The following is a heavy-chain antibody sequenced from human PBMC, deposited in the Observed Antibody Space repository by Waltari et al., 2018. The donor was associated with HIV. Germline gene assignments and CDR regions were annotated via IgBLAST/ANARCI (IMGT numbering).Heavy chain of an antibody. D-gene: IGHD3-22*01. CDR1: GGTFSSYA. Sequence: QVQLVQSGAEVKKPGSSVKVSCKASGGTFSSYAISWVRQAPGQGLEWMGGIIPIFGTANYAQKFQGRVTITADESTSTAYMELSSLRSEDTAVYYCARDAARITMIMDGWNYYYGMDVWDQGP. J-gene: IGHJ6*02. CDR3: ARDAARITMIMDGWNYYYGMDV. V-gene: IGHV1-69*01. CDR2: IIPIFGTA.